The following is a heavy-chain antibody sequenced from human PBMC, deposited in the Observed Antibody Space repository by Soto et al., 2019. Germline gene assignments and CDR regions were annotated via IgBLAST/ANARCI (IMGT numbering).Heavy chain of an antibody. Sequence: EVQLLESGGGLVQPGGSLRLSCVVSGFTFSSYAMTWVRQPPGKGLEWVSSISGSGGTTYYADSMKGRFTISRDNSKNTLYLQMNSLRAEDTAIYYCATPPDIVATTFYYYGLDVRGQGTAVTVSS. CDR2: ISGSGGTT. CDR3: ATPPDIVATTFYYYGLDV. CDR1: GFTFSSYA. D-gene: IGHD5-12*01. V-gene: IGHV3-23*01. J-gene: IGHJ6*02.